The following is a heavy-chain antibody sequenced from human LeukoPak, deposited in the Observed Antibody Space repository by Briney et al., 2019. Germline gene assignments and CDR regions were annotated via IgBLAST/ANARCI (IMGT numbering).Heavy chain of an antibody. V-gene: IGHV1-18*01. CDR1: GYTFDNYG. J-gene: IGHJ4*02. D-gene: IGHD3-3*01. CDR2: ISTYNGAT. Sequence: GASVKVSCKASGYTFDNYGFSWVRQAPGQGLEWMGWISTYNGATNYAPNLQGRVTMTKDTSTSTAYMELRSLRSDDTAVYYCARVLITFGVAINDYWGQGTLVTVSS. CDR3: ARVLITFGVAINDY.